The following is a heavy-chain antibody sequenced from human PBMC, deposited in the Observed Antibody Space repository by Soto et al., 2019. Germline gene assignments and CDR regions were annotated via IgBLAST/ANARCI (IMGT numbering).Heavy chain of an antibody. J-gene: IGHJ3*02. D-gene: IGHD2-15*01. V-gene: IGHV3-66*01. CDR2: ISNDGDT. CDR3: AREDRYCRGSSCSITGDAFDI. Sequence: EVLLVESGRGVVQPGGSLRLSGAASGLIVTSTCMNWVRQAPGKGLEWVAVISNDGDTHYADSVRGRFSLSRDISTNSLHLQMSSLRVEDTAVYYCAREDRYCRGSSCSITGDAFDIWGQGTMVTVSS. CDR1: GLIVTSTC.